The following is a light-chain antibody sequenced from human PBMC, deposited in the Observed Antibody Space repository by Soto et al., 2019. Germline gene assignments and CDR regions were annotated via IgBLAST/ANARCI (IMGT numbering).Light chain of an antibody. V-gene: IGKV3-20*01. CDR2: GAS. Sequence: EIVLTQSPGPLSLSPGERATLSCRASQSVSSSYLAWYQHKPGQAPRLLMYGASSRATAIPDRCSGSGCGTDFILTSSRLDPEDVAVYYYQQYGCSVLFGGGTKVEIK. CDR1: QSVSSSY. J-gene: IGKJ4*01. CDR3: QQYGCSVL.